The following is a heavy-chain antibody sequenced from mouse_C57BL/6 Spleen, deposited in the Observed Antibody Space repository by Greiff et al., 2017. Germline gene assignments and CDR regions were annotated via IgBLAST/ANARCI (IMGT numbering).Heavy chain of an antibody. CDR3: AREYYGSSYDY. CDR1: GFTFSSYA. D-gene: IGHD1-1*01. V-gene: IGHV5-4*01. J-gene: IGHJ2*01. CDR2: ISDGGSYT. Sequence: EVKLVESGGGLVKPGGSLKLSCAASGFTFSSYAMSWVRQTPEKRLEWVATISDGGSYTYYPDNVKGRFTISRDNAKNNLYLQMSHLKSEDTAMYYCAREYYGSSYDYWGQGTTLTVSS.